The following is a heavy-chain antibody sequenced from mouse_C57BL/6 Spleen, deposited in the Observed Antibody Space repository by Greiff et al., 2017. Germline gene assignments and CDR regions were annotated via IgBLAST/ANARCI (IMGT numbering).Heavy chain of an antibody. J-gene: IGHJ3*01. CDR2: INPSTGGT. V-gene: IGHV1-42*01. D-gene: IGHD2-1*01. CDR3: ARYGNYAFAY. Sequence: VQLQQSGPELVKPGASVKISCKASGYSFTGYYMNWVKQSPEKSLEWIGEINPSTGGTTYNQKFKAKATLTVDKSSSTAYMQLKSLTSEDSAVYYCARYGNYAFAYWGQGTLVTVSA. CDR1: GYSFTGYY.